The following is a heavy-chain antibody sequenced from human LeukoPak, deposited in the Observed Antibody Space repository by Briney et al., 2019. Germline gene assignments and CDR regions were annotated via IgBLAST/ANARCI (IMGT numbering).Heavy chain of an antibody. V-gene: IGHV3-23*01. CDR2: ISGSGGST. CDR3: AKGTTYYDILTGYGYPFYFDY. D-gene: IGHD3-9*01. Sequence: GGSLRLSCAASGFTFSSYAMSWVRQAPGKGLEWVSAISGSGGSTYYADSVKGRFTISRDNSKNTLYVQMNSLRAEDTATYYCAKGTTYYDILTGYGYPFYFDYWGQGTLVTVSS. J-gene: IGHJ4*02. CDR1: GFTFSSYA.